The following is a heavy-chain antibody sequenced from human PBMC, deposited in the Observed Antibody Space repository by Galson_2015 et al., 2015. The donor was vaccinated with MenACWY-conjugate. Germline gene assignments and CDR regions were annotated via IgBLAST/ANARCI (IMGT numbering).Heavy chain of an antibody. CDR3: AREHYGWGGFWP. CDR1: GFTFGTNW. Sequence: SLRLSCAASGFTFGTNWMYWVRQAPGKGLEWVANIKEDGSVKYYVDSVKGRFTISRDNSRNSLYLQMNSLSVEDTAVYYCAREHYGWGGFWPWGQGTLVIISS. CDR2: IKEDGSVK. J-gene: IGHJ4*02. V-gene: IGHV3-7*05. D-gene: IGHD3-10*01.